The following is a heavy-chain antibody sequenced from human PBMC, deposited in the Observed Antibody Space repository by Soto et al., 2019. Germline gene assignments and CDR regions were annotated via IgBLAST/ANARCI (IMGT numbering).Heavy chain of an antibody. J-gene: IGHJ4*02. CDR3: AKRDRPVSATPFFDH. Sequence: EVQLLESGGGLVLPGGSLRLSCAASGFTFNNYAMNWVRQAPGKGLEWVSEISGSGDSTFFTDSVKGRFTISRDNSKNTLYLQMNSLRAEDTAMYYCAKRDRPVSATPFFDHWGPGTLVSVSS. D-gene: IGHD2-15*01. V-gene: IGHV3-23*01. CDR1: GFTFNNYA. CDR2: ISGSGDST.